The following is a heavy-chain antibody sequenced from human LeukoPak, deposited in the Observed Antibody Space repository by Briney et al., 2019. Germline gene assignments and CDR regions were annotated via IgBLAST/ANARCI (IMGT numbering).Heavy chain of an antibody. D-gene: IGHD4-17*01. J-gene: IGHJ6*03. Sequence: PSETLSLTCSVSGGSISSSSNYWGWIRQPPGKGLEWIGSIYNGGSTYYNPSLKSRVTISVDTSKNQFSLKLSSVTAADTAVYYCARARGTTVTPYYYYYYMDVWGKGTTVTVSS. CDR2: IYNGGST. CDR1: GGSISSSSNY. CDR3: ARARGTTVTPYYYYYYMDV. V-gene: IGHV4-39*07.